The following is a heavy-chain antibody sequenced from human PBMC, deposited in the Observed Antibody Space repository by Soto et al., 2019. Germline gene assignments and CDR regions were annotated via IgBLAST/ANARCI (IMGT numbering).Heavy chain of an antibody. CDR1: GFSLTTSGVG. Sequence: QITLKESGPTLVRPTQTLTLTCTFSGFSLTTSGVGVGWIRQPPGKALEWLAVIYWDDDKRYSSALKSRLTSTKDTSKNQVVLTMPNMDPVDTATYYCAHHPYYGLGSYSFDYWGQGTLVTVSS. J-gene: IGHJ4*02. CDR2: IYWDDDK. CDR3: AHHPYYGLGSYSFDY. D-gene: IGHD3-10*01. V-gene: IGHV2-5*02.